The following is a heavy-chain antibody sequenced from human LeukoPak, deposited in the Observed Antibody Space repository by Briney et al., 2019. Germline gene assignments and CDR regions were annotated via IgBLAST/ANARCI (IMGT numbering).Heavy chain of an antibody. V-gene: IGHV3-74*01. J-gene: IGHJ4*02. CDR2: INPDGSTT. CDR3: AKALYYYDSSGYFIFDY. CDR1: GFTFSNYW. D-gene: IGHD3-22*01. Sequence: GGSLRLSCAASGFTFSNYWMHWVRQDPGKGLVWVSFINPDGSTTNYADSVKGRFTISRDNAKNALYLQMNSLRAEDTAVYYCAKALYYYDSSGYFIFDYWGQGTLVTVSS.